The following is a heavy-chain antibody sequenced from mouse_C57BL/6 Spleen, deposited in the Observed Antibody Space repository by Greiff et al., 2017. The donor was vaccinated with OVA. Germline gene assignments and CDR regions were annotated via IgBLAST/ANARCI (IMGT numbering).Heavy chain of an antibody. Sequence: EVQLVESGGGLVKPGGSLKLSCAASGFTFSSYAMSWVRQTPEKRLEWVATISDGGSYTYYPDNVKGRLTIPRDNAKTNLYLQMSHLKSEVTAMYYCARGYGNYGFAYWGQGTLVTVSA. CDR2: ISDGGSYT. CDR3: ARGYGNYGFAY. CDR1: GFTFSSYA. V-gene: IGHV5-4*01. J-gene: IGHJ3*01. D-gene: IGHD2-1*01.